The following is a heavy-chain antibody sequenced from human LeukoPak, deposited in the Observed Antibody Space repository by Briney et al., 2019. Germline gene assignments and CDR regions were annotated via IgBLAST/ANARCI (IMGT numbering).Heavy chain of an antibody. CDR2: ISSSSSYI. D-gene: IGHD6-19*01. CDR1: GFTFSSYT. Sequence: PGGSLRLSCVASGFTFSSYTFHGVRQAPGKGLEWVSSISSSSSYIYYADSVKGRFTISRDNAKNSMYLQMNSLRAEDTAVYYCARLSSSGGGFDYWGQGTLVTVSS. J-gene: IGHJ4*02. V-gene: IGHV3-21*01. CDR3: ARLSSSGGGFDY.